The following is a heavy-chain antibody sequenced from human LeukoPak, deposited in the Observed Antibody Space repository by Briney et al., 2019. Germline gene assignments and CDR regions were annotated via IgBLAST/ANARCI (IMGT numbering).Heavy chain of an antibody. Sequence: SETLSLTCSVSGYSISSGYYGGWIRQPPGKGLEWIGNIYHSGTTYYNPSLKSRVTISVDTSKNQFSLKMTSVTAADTAVYYCARQGGSYYGYWGQGTLVTVSS. J-gene: IGHJ4*02. CDR1: GYSISSGYY. D-gene: IGHD1-26*01. CDR3: ARQGGSYYGY. V-gene: IGHV4-38-2*01. CDR2: IYHSGTT.